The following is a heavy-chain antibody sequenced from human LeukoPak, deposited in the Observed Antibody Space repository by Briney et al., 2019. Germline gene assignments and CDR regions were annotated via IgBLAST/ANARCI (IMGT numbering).Heavy chain of an antibody. J-gene: IGHJ3*01. Sequence: SQTLSLTCDISGDTVSSNSAAWNWIRQSPSRGLVWLGRTYYRSKWYYDYAVSVKSRITISPDTSKNQFSLQLNSVTADDTAVYYCARGFALDFWGQGTMVTVSS. CDR2: TYYRSKWYY. V-gene: IGHV6-1*01. CDR3: ARGFALDF. CDR1: GDTVSSNSAA.